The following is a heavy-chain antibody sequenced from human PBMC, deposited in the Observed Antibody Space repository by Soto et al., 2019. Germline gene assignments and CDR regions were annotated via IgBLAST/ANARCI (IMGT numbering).Heavy chain of an antibody. CDR2: IYHSGST. CDR3: AVSIYYGSGSYYSDY. Sequence: SETLSLTCAVSGGSISSGGYSWSWIRQPPGKGLEWIGYIYHSGSTYYNPSLKSRVTISVDRSKNQFSLKLSSVTTADTAVYYCAVSIYYGSGSYYSDYWGQGTLVTVSS. J-gene: IGHJ4*02. D-gene: IGHD3-10*01. CDR1: GGSISSGGYS. V-gene: IGHV4-30-2*01.